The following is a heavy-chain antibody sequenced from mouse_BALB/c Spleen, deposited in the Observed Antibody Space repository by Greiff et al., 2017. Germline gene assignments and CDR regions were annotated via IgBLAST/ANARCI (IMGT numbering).Heavy chain of an antibody. CDR2: INSNGGST. Sequence: EVKLQESGGGLVKLGGSLKLSCAASGFTFSSYYMSWVRQTPEKRLELVAAINSNGGSTYYPDTVKGRFTISRDNAKNTLYLQMSSLKSEDTALYYCARTYSSGYYFDYWGQGTTLTVSS. J-gene: IGHJ2*01. V-gene: IGHV5-6-2*01. CDR3: ARTYSSGYYFDY. CDR1: GFTFSSYY. D-gene: IGHD3-1*01.